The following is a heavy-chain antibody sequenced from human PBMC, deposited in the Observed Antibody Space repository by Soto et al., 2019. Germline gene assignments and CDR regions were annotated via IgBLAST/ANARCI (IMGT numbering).Heavy chain of an antibody. CDR2: INHSGST. J-gene: IGHJ5*02. CDR1: GGSFSGYY. V-gene: IGHV4-34*01. D-gene: IGHD1-26*01. Sequence: ASETLSLTCAVYGGSFSGYYWSWIRQPPGKGLEWIGEINHSGSTNYNPSLKSRVTISVDTSKNQFSLKLSSVTAADAAVYYCARPDMGAYEPFDPWGQGTLVTVSS. CDR3: ARPDMGAYEPFDP.